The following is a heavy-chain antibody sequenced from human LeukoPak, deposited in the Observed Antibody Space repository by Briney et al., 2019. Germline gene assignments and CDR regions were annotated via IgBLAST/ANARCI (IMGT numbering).Heavy chain of an antibody. D-gene: IGHD3-3*01. CDR1: GGSISSTIYY. CDR2: IYYSGST. J-gene: IGHJ5*02. CDR3: ARHTSGRRSITYDFWSGYTNWFDP. Sequence: PSETLSLTCTVSGGSISSTIYYWGWIRQPPGKGLEWIGSIYYSGSTNYNPSLKSRVTISVDTSKNQFSLKLSSVTAADTAVYYCARHTSGRRSITYDFWSGYTNWFDPWGQGTLVTVSS. V-gene: IGHV4-39*01.